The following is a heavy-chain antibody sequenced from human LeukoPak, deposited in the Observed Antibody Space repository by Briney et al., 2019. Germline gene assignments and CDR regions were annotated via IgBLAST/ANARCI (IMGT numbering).Heavy chain of an antibody. J-gene: IGHJ4*02. D-gene: IGHD6-19*01. V-gene: IGHV3-23*01. Sequence: GGSLRLSCAASGFTFSSYAMSWVRQAPGKGLEWVSAISGSGGSTYYADSVKGRFTISRDNSKNTLYLQMSSLRAEDTAVYYCAKGREDRPYSSGWYIRVNYFDYWGQGTLVTVSS. CDR2: ISGSGGST. CDR1: GFTFSSYA. CDR3: AKGREDRPYSSGWYIRVNYFDY.